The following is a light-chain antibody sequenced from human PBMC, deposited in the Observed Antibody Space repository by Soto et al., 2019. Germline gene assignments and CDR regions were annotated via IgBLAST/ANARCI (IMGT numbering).Light chain of an antibody. CDR2: WAS. CDR1: QSVLYSSNNKNY. Sequence: IVMTQSPDSLAVSLGERATINCKSSQSVLYSSNNKNYLAWYQQQPGQPPKLLIYWASTRESGVPDRFSGSGSGTDFTLTISSLQAEDVAVYYCQQYFSTHPTFGPGTKVEIK. V-gene: IGKV4-1*01. CDR3: QQYFSTHPT. J-gene: IGKJ1*01.